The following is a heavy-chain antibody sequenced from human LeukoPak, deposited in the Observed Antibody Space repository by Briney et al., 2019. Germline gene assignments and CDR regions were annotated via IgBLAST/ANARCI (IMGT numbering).Heavy chain of an antibody. Sequence: PGGSLRLSCAASGFTFDDYAMHWVRQAPGKGLEWVSGISWNSGSIGYADSVKGRFTISRDNAKNSLYLQMNSLRAEDTALYYCAKDNSSSSETNFDYWGQGTLVTVSS. V-gene: IGHV3-9*01. J-gene: IGHJ4*02. CDR2: ISWNSGSI. D-gene: IGHD6-13*01. CDR1: GFTFDDYA. CDR3: AKDNSSSSETNFDY.